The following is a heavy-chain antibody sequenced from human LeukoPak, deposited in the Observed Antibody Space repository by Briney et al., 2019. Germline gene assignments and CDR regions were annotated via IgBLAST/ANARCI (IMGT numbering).Heavy chain of an antibody. CDR3: ARVVRIAVPGEGFGALDI. V-gene: IGHV4-59*01. D-gene: IGHD6-19*01. CDR1: GDSIRNYY. J-gene: IGHJ3*02. Sequence: KPSETLSLTCTVSGDSIRNYYWSWIRQPPGQGPVWIGFIYNSGNTNSNPSLKRRVTISVNTSQTQFSLRLTAVTAADTAVYYCARVVRIAVPGEGFGALDIWGQGTMVSVSS. CDR2: IYNSGNT.